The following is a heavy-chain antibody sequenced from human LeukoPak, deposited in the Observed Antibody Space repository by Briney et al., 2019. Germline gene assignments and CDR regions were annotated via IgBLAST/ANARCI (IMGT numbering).Heavy chain of an antibody. CDR2: ISYDGSNK. J-gene: IGHJ3*02. Sequence: PGGSLRLSCEASGFTFSSYGMHWVRQAPGKGLEGVAVISYDGSNKYYADSVKGRFTISRDNSKNTLYLQMNSLRAEDTAVYYCAILPGTYAFDIWGQGTMVTVSS. V-gene: IGHV3-30*03. CDR3: AILPGTYAFDI. CDR1: GFTFSSYG. D-gene: IGHD1-14*01.